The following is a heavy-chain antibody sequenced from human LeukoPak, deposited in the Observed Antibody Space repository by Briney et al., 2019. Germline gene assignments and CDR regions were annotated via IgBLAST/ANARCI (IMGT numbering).Heavy chain of an antibody. CDR1: GDSVSSNIAA. Sequence: SQTLSLTCAISGDSVSSNIAAWNWFRQSPSRGLEWLGRTYCRSKWTFEYALSVRGRISFNPDTSKNQVSLHLTSVTPEDTALYYCARDVSAGADYWGQGTLVTVSS. J-gene: IGHJ4*02. D-gene: IGHD6-13*01. V-gene: IGHV6-1*01. CDR2: TYCRSKWTF. CDR3: ARDVSAGADY.